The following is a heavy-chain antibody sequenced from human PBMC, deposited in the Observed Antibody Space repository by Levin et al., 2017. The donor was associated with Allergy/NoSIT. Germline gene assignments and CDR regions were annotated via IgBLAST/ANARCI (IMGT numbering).Heavy chain of an antibody. V-gene: IGHV4-59*08. D-gene: IGHD3-16*01. CDR1: VGSIRSHY. Sequence: SQTLSLTCSVPVGSIRSHYWSWLRQPPGQGLEWIGYAYYNGNTAYSPSLTSRVTISLASSNTQVTLTLTSVTAADTAVYYCARHGGWALFFNSWGQGALVTVSS. J-gene: IGHJ4*02. CDR3: ARHGGWALFFNS. CDR2: AYYNGNT.